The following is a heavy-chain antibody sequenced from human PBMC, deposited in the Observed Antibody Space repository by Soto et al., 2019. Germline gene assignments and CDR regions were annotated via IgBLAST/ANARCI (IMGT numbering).Heavy chain of an antibody. CDR1: GGTFSTYS. D-gene: IGHD2-21*01. CDR3: TIGSWSGEVFDI. CDR2: IIPLLGIA. V-gene: IGHV1-69*02. Sequence: QVQLVQSGAEVKKPGSSLKVSCKDSGGTFSTYSMFWVRQAPGQGLEWMGRIIPLLGIANYAQKFQCRVTITADKSTSTAYMELDSLRSEDTALYYCTIGSWSGEVFDIWGQGTMVTVSS. J-gene: IGHJ3*02.